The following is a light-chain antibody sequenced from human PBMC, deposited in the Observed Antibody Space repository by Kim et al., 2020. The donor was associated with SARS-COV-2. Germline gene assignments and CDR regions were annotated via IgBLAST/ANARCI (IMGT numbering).Light chain of an antibody. Sequence: SYELTQPPSVSVAPGKTATIICGGDSIGKRNVHWYQQQPGQAPVVVVYDNIDRPSGIPERFSGSNSGNTATLTISRVDAGDEADYFCQVWDSGSGHVVFGGGTQLTVL. CDR1: SIGKRN. CDR3: QVWDSGSGHVV. CDR2: DNI. V-gene: IGLV3-21*03. J-gene: IGLJ2*01.